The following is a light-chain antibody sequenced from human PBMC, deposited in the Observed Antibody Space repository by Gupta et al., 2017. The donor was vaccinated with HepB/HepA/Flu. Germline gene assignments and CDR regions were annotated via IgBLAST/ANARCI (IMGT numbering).Light chain of an antibody. CDR1: SSDVGGYNY. CDR3: SSYTSSSTL. CDR2: DVS. J-gene: IGLJ1*01. Sequence: QSALTQPASVSGSPGQSTTISCTGTSSDVGGYNYVSWYQQHPGKAPKLMIYDVSNRPSGVSTRFSGSQSGNTASLTISRLQAEDEADYYCSSYTSSSTLFGTGTKVTVL. V-gene: IGLV2-14*03.